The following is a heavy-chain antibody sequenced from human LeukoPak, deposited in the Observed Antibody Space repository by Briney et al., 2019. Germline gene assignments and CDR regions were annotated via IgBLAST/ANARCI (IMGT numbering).Heavy chain of an antibody. CDR1: GFTFSSYG. J-gene: IGHJ4*02. V-gene: IGHV3-30*03. Sequence: GRSLRLSCAASGFTFSSYGMHWVRQAPGKGLEWVAVISYDGSNKYYADSVKGRFTISRDNSKNTLYLQMNSLRAEDTAVYYCARSFIAAALGIQYWGQGTLVTVSS. CDR2: ISYDGSNK. D-gene: IGHD6-13*01. CDR3: ARSFIAAALGIQY.